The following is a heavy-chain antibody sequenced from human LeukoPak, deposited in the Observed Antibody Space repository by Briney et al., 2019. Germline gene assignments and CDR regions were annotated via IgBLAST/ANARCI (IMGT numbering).Heavy chain of an antibody. CDR2: IRYEGSSK. CDR1: GFTFRSYG. D-gene: IGHD3-10*01. Sequence: GGSLRLSCEASGFTFRSYGMHWVRQAPDKGLEWVAFIRYEGSSKYYADSVKGRFTISRDNSKNILYLQMGSLRPEDTAVYYCAKDLLRDRWFGESWGQGTLVTVSS. CDR3: AKDLLRDRWFGES. V-gene: IGHV3-30*02. J-gene: IGHJ5*02.